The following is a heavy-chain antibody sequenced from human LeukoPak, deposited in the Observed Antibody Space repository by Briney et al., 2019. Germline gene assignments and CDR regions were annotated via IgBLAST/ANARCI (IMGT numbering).Heavy chain of an antibody. V-gene: IGHV4-34*01. CDR3: ARGLRKRHFYYHGMDV. Sequence: PSETLSLTCAVYGGSFSGYYWSWIRQPPGKGLEWIGEINHSGSTNYNPSLKGRVTISVDTSKNQFSLKSISVTAADTAVYYCARGLRKRHFYYHGMDVWGQGTPVTVSS. D-gene: IGHD5-24*01. CDR1: GGSFSGYY. CDR2: INHSGST. J-gene: IGHJ6*02.